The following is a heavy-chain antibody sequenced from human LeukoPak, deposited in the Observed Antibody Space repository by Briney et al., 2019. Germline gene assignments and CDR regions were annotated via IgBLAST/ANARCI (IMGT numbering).Heavy chain of an antibody. V-gene: IGHV1-2*02. CDR1: GYTFTGYY. CDR3: ARDQDDILTGYYKVRGDDAFDI. D-gene: IGHD3-9*01. Sequence: VASVKVSCKASGYTFTGYYMHWVRQAPGQGLEWMGWINPNSGGTNYAQKFQGRVTMTRDTSISTAYMELSRLRSDDTAVYYCARDQDDILTGYYKVRGDDAFDIWGQGTMVTVSS. J-gene: IGHJ3*02. CDR2: INPNSGGT.